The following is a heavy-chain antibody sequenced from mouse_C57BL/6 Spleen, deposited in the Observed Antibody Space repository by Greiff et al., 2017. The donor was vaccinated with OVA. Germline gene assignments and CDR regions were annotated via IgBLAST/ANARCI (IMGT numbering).Heavy chain of an antibody. CDR2: IYPSDSET. CDR3: ARRAYGSSSAWFAY. J-gene: IGHJ3*01. D-gene: IGHD1-1*01. CDR1: GYTFTSYW. V-gene: IGHV1-61*01. Sequence: VQLQQPGAELVRPGSSVKLSCKASGYTFTSYWMDWVKQRPGQGLEWIGDIYPSDSETHYNQKFKDKATLTVDKSSSTAYMQLSSLTSEDSAVYYCARRAYGSSSAWFAYWGKGTLVTVSA.